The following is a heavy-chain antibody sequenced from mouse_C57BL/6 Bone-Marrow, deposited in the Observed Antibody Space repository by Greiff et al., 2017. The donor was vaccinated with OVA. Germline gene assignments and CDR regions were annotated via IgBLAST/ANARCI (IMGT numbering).Heavy chain of an antibody. Sequence: EVQRVESGGGLVQPGGSLSLSCAASGFTFTDYYMSWVRQPPGKALEWLGFIRNKANGYTTEYSASVKGRFTISRDNSQSILYLQMNALRAEDSATYYCAKGDWDYFDYWGQGTTLTVSS. CDR2: IRNKANGYTT. V-gene: IGHV7-3*03. J-gene: IGHJ2*01. CDR1: GFTFTDYY. CDR3: AKGDWDYFDY. D-gene: IGHD4-1*01.